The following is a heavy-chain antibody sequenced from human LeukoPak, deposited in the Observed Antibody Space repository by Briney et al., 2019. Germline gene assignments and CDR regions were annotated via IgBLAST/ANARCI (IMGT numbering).Heavy chain of an antibody. J-gene: IGHJ5*02. Sequence: SETLYLTCAVYGGSFSGYYWSWIRQPPGKGLEWIGEINHSGSTNYNPSLKSRVTISVDTSKNQFSLKLSSVTAADTAVYYCARDAESWLRWFDPWGQGTLVTVSS. CDR3: ARDAESWLRWFDP. CDR2: INHSGST. V-gene: IGHV4-34*01. D-gene: IGHD5-12*01. CDR1: GGSFSGYY.